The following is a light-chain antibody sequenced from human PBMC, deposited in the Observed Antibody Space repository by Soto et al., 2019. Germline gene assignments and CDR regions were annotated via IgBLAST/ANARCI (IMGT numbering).Light chain of an antibody. CDR1: TSNVGSNL. J-gene: IGLJ2*01. CDR2: NDY. CDR3: AVWDDSLRGVV. V-gene: IGLV1-47*02. Sequence: QPVLAQPPSASGTPGQRVTISCSGSTSNVGSNLASWYQQLPGSAPKLLIYNDYERPSGVPDRFSGSKSGTSASLGISGLRSEDEADYFCAVWDDSLRGVVFGGGPKLTVL.